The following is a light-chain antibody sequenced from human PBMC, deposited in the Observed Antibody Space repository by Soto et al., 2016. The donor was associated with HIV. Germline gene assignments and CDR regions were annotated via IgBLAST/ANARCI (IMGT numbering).Light chain of an antibody. V-gene: IGLV3-1*01. J-gene: IGLJ3*02. Sequence: SYELTQPSSVSVSPGQTASITCSGDKLGDKYVCWYQQKPGQSPVLVIYQDTKRPSGIPERFSGSTSGNTATLTISGTQAMDEADYYCQTWDSNTGVFGGGTKLTVL. CDR2: QDT. CDR3: QTWDSNTGV. CDR1: KLGDKY.